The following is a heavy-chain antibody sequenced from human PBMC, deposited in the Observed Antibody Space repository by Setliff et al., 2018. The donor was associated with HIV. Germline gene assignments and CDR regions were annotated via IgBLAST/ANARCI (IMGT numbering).Heavy chain of an antibody. D-gene: IGHD3-16*01. Sequence: GESLKISCKGSGYSFITYWIGWVRQRPGKGLEWMGIMNPDGSNARYSPSFQGQVTISVEESISTAYLQWSSLKASDTAFYYCARFYGSYDVGGFDIWGQGTKVTVSS. CDR1: GYSFITYW. V-gene: IGHV5-51*01. J-gene: IGHJ3*02. CDR3: ARFYGSYDVGGFDI. CDR2: MNPDGSNA.